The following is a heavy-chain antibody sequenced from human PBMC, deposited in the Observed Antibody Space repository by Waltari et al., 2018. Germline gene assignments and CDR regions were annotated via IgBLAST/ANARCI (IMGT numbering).Heavy chain of an antibody. V-gene: IGHV1-69*13. CDR1: GGTFSSYA. D-gene: IGHD3-10*01. CDR2: FSPLFGTA. Sequence: QVQLVQSGAEVKKPGSSVKVSCKASGGTFSSYAISWVRQAPGQGLEWMGRFSPLFGTANYARKFQGRVTITADKSTSTAYMELSSLSSEDTAVYYCASSISRGAFDIWGQGTMVTVSS. CDR3: ASSISRGAFDI. J-gene: IGHJ3*02.